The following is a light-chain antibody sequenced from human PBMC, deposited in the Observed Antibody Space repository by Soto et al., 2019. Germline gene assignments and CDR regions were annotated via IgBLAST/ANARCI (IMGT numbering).Light chain of an antibody. V-gene: IGKV3-15*01. J-gene: IGKJ1*01. CDR2: GAS. CDR1: QSVSNN. CDR3: QQYNNWPT. Sequence: EIVLTQSPGTLSLSPGERATLSCRASQSVSNNYLAWYQQKPGQAPRLLIYGASTRATGIPARFSGSGSGTEFTLTISSLQSEDFAVYYCQQYNNWPTFGQGIKVDIK.